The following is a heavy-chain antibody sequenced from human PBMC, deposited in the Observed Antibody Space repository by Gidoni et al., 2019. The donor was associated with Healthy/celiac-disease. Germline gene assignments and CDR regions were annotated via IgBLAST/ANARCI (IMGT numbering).Heavy chain of an antibody. CDR2: ISAYNGNT. Sequence: QVQLVQSGAEVKKPGASVKVSCKASGYTFTSYGISWVRQAPGQGLEWMGWISAYNGNTTYAQKLQGRVTMTTDTSTSTAYMELRSLRSDDTAVYYCARDPSMGYGDYAGGTWFDPWGQGTLVTVSS. J-gene: IGHJ5*02. CDR1: GYTFTSYG. CDR3: ARDPSMGYGDYAGGTWFDP. V-gene: IGHV1-18*01. D-gene: IGHD4-17*01.